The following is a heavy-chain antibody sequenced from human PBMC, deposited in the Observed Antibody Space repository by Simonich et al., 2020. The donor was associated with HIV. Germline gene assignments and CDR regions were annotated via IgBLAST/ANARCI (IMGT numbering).Heavy chain of an antibody. Sequence: EVQLVQSGAEVKKPGATVKISCKVSGYTFTDYYIHWVQQAPGKGLEWMGLFDPEDGEAIFAEKFQGRVTITADTSTDTAYMELSGLRSEDTAVYYCATPSLAATAFDYWGQGTLVTVSS. CDR3: ATPSLAATAFDY. J-gene: IGHJ4*02. CDR1: GYTFTDYY. D-gene: IGHD2-15*01. V-gene: IGHV1-69-2*01. CDR2: FDPEDGEA.